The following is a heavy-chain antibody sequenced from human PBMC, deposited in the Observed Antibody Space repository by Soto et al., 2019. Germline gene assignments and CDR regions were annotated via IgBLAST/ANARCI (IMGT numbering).Heavy chain of an antibody. V-gene: IGHV5-51*01. CDR1: GYNFSTYW. D-gene: IGHD3-16*01. Sequence: GESLKISCKAFGYNFSTYWIGWVRQMPGKGLEWMGIVYPGDSDTRYSPSLQGQVTLSADKSISTAYLQWSSLKASDTATYYCARRGKAFDIWGQGTMVTVSS. CDR3: ARRGKAFDI. J-gene: IGHJ3*02. CDR2: VYPGDSDT.